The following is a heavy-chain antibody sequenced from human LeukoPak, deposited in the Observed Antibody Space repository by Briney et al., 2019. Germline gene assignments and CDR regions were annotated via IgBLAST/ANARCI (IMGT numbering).Heavy chain of an antibody. Sequence: PSETLSLTCTVSGGSISSYYWSWIRQPPGKGLEWIGYIYYSGSTNYNPSLKSRVTISVDTSKNQFSLKLSSVTAADTAVYYCARGAGYSSGRYYYYYYMDVWGKGTTVTVSS. J-gene: IGHJ6*03. D-gene: IGHD6-19*01. CDR1: GGSISSYY. V-gene: IGHV4-59*12. CDR2: IYYSGST. CDR3: ARGAGYSSGRYYYYYYMDV.